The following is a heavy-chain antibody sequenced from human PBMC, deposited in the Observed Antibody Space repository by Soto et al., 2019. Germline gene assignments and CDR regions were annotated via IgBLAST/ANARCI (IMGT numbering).Heavy chain of an antibody. D-gene: IGHD5-12*01. V-gene: IGHV3-23*01. J-gene: IGHJ4*02. Sequence: EVQLLESGGGLVQPGGSLRLSCAASGFTFSSYAMSWVHQAPGKGLEWVSAISGSGGSTYYADSVKGRFTISRDNSKNTLYLQMNSLRAEDTAVYYCAKDQGGYSGYDYWDYWGQGTLVTVSS. CDR2: ISGSGGST. CDR1: GFTFSSYA. CDR3: AKDQGGYSGYDYWDY.